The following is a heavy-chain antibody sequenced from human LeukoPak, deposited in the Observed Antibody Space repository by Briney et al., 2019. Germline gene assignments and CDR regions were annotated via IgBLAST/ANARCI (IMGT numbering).Heavy chain of an antibody. Sequence: GESLKICCKGSGYSFTSYWIGWVRQMPGKGLEWMGVTYPGNSDTRYSPSFRGQVTISADKSISTAYLRWSSLKASDSAMYYCTRGDIVLVSAVGAYNWFDSWGQGTLVTVSA. CDR1: GYSFTSYW. J-gene: IGHJ5*01. V-gene: IGHV5-51*01. D-gene: IGHD2-2*01. CDR3: TRGDIVLVSAVGAYNWFDS. CDR2: TYPGNSDT.